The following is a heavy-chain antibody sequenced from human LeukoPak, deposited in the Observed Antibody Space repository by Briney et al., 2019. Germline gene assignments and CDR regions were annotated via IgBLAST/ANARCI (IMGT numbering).Heavy chain of an antibody. Sequence: GRSLRLSCAASGFTFSSYAMHGVRQAPGKGLEWVAVISYDGSNKYYADSVKGRFTISRDNSKNTLYLQMNSLRAEDTAVYYCARGGKFGVTIFGVVTFDYWGQGTLVTVSS. J-gene: IGHJ4*02. D-gene: IGHD3-3*01. CDR1: GFTFSSYA. V-gene: IGHV3-30-3*01. CDR2: ISYDGSNK. CDR3: ARGGKFGVTIFGVVTFDY.